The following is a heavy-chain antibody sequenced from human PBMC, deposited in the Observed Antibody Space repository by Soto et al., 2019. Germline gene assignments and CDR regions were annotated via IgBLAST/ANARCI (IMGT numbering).Heavy chain of an antibody. CDR1: GFYFSGYW. Sequence: PGGFLRLSCAASGFYFSGYWMHWVRQVPGKGLVWVSRINTDGSDTLYADSVKGRFTISRDNTKNTLYLQMSSLRAEDTAIYYCVRAAARGDSWGQGTLVTVSS. CDR3: VRAAARGDS. V-gene: IGHV3-74*01. CDR2: INTDGSDT. D-gene: IGHD6-13*01. J-gene: IGHJ4*02.